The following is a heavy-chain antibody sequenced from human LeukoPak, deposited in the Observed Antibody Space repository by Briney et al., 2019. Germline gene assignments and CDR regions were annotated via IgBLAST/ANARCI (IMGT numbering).Heavy chain of an antibody. Sequence: GGSLRLSCAASGFTFSNYWMSWVRQAPGKELEWVANIKEDGSEKYYVDSVKGRFTISRDNARNSLYLQMNSLRAEDTAVYYCASGRQLGYWGQGTLVTVSS. CDR2: IKEDGSEK. CDR3: ASGRQLGY. J-gene: IGHJ4*02. D-gene: IGHD6-13*01. CDR1: GFTFSNYW. V-gene: IGHV3-7*01.